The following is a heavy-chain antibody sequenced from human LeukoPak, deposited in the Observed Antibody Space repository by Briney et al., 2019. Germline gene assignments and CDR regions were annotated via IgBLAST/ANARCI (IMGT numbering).Heavy chain of an antibody. CDR1: GGTFSSYA. V-gene: IGHV1-69*13. J-gene: IGHJ4*02. Sequence: SVKVSCKASGGTFSSYAISWVRQAPGQGLEWMGGIIPIFGTANYAQKFQGRVTITADESTSTAYMELSSLRSEDTAVYYCARADYYDSSGYYYYFDYWGQGTLVTVSS. D-gene: IGHD3-22*01. CDR3: ARADYYDSSGYYYYFDY. CDR2: IIPIFGTA.